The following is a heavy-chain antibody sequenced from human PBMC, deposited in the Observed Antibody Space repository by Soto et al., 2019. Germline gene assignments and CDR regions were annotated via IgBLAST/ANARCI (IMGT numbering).Heavy chain of an antibody. CDR2: IYYSGST. CDR3: ARQYCSSTSCYEDWFDP. J-gene: IGHJ5*02. CDR1: GGSISSYY. V-gene: IGHV4-59*01. Sequence: SETLSLTCTVSGGSISSYYWSWIRQPPGKGLEWIGYIYYSGSTNYSPSLKSRVTISVDTSKNQFSLKLSSVTAADTAVYYCARQYCSSTSCYEDWFDPWGQGTLVTVSS. D-gene: IGHD2-2*01.